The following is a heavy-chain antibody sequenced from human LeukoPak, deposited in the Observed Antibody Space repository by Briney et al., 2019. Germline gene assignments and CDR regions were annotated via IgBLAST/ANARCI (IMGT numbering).Heavy chain of an antibody. CDR2: ISSDSSSI. Sequence: GGSLRLSCVASGFGFSFYSMNWVRQAPGKGLEWLSYISSDSSSIYDADSEKGRLAISRDNGKNSLYLQMNHLRDDDTAVYYCARDTSGWYNDAFDLWGQGTRVIVSS. J-gene: IGHJ3*01. D-gene: IGHD6-19*01. CDR3: ARDTSGWYNDAFDL. V-gene: IGHV3-48*02. CDR1: GFGFSFYS.